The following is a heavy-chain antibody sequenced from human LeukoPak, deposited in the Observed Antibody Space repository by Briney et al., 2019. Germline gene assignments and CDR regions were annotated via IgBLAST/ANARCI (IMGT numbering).Heavy chain of an antibody. CDR3: ARHTIRYCSSTSCYFDY. Sequence: SETLSLTCTVSGGSISSYYWSWIRQPAGKGLEWIGRIYASGSTNYNPSLKSRVTMSVDTSKNQLSLKLSSVTAADTAVYYCARHTIRYCSSTSCYFDYWGQGTLVTVSS. J-gene: IGHJ4*02. V-gene: IGHV4-4*07. CDR2: IYASGST. D-gene: IGHD2-2*01. CDR1: GGSISSYY.